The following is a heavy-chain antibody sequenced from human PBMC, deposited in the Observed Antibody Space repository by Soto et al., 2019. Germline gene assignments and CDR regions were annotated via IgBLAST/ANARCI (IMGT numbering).Heavy chain of an antibody. CDR2: INPNSGGT. CDR1: GYTFTGYY. D-gene: IGHD2-15*01. V-gene: IGHV1-2*04. CDR3: ARDQAYCSGGSCYPFYYFDY. Sequence: ASVKVSCKASGYTFTGYYMHWVRQAPGQGLEWMGWINPNSGGTNYAQKFQGWVTMTRDTSISTAYMELSRLRSDDTAVYYCARDQAYCSGGSCYPFYYFDYWGQGTLVTVSS. J-gene: IGHJ4*02.